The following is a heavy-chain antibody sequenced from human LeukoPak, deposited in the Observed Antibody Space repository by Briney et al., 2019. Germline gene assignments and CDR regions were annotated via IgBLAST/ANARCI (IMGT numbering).Heavy chain of an antibody. CDR2: IYSGGST. Sequence: GGSLRLSCAASGFTVSSNYMSWVRQAPGKGLEWVSVIYSGGSTYYADSVKGRFTISRHNSKNTLYLQMNSLRAEDTAVYYCAKDPFNYYDSSGYYYIDWGQGTLVTVSS. CDR1: GFTVSSNY. J-gene: IGHJ4*02. CDR3: AKDPFNYYDSSGYYYID. V-gene: IGHV3-53*04. D-gene: IGHD3-22*01.